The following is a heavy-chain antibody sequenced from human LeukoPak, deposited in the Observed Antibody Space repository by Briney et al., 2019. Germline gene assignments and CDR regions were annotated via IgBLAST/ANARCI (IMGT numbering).Heavy chain of an antibody. D-gene: IGHD3-22*01. V-gene: IGHV1-2*02. CDR1: GYTFIGYY. Sequence: ASVKVSCKASGYTFIGYYIHWVRQAPGQGLEWMGWINPNSGGTNYAQKFQGRVTMTRDTSISTAYMELSRLRSDDTAVYYCARGHDSSGYYFYYYYMDVWGKGTTVTISS. CDR2: INPNSGGT. J-gene: IGHJ6*03. CDR3: ARGHDSSGYYFYYYYMDV.